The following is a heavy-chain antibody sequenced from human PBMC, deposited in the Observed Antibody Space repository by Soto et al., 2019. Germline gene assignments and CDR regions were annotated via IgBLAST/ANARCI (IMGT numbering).Heavy chain of an antibody. CDR3: ARGDVGAMIVVAEAFDI. CDR1: GGSISSGDYY. D-gene: IGHD3-22*01. Sequence: SETLSLTCTVSGGSISSGDYYWSWIRQPPGKGLEWIGYIYYSGSTYYNPSLKSRVTISVDTSKNQFSLKLSSVTAADTAVYYCARGDVGAMIVVAEAFDIWGQGTMVTVSS. V-gene: IGHV4-30-4*01. CDR2: IYYSGST. J-gene: IGHJ3*02.